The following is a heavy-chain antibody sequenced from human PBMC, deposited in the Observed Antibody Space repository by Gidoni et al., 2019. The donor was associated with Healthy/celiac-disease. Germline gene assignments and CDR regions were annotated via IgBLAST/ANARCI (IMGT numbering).Heavy chain of an antibody. J-gene: IGHJ4*02. CDR1: GFPFSSYS. V-gene: IGHV3-21*01. D-gene: IGHD6-19*01. Sequence: EVQLVESGGGLVKPGGSLRLSCAASGFPFSSYSMNWVRQAPGKGLEWVSSSSSSSSYIYYADSVKGRFTISRDNAKNSLYLQMNSLRAEDTAVYYCARGPKQWLVYFDYWGQGTLVTVSS. CDR3: ARGPKQWLVYFDY. CDR2: SSSSSSYI.